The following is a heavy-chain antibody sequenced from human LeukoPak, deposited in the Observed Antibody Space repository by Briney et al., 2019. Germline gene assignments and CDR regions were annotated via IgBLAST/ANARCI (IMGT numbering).Heavy chain of an antibody. D-gene: IGHD3-16*01. CDR1: GFTFSSYA. CDR2: IKQDGSEK. CDR3: ARLSGHGGFDY. J-gene: IGHJ4*02. V-gene: IGHV3-7*01. Sequence: PGGSLRLSCAASGFTFSSYAMSWVRQAPGKGLEWVANIKQDGSEKYYVDSVKGRFTISRDNAKNSLYLQMNSLRAEDTAVYYCARLSGHGGFDYWGQGTLVTVSS.